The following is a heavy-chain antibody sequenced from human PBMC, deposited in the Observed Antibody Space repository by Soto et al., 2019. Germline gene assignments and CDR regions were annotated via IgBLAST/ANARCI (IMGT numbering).Heavy chain of an antibody. J-gene: IGHJ5*02. CDR1: GYTCTSYG. D-gene: IGHD6-13*01. CDR3: ARVSSRVPYNWFDP. V-gene: IGHV1-18*01. Sequence: QVQLVQSVAEVKKPGASVKVSCKPSGYTCTSYGISWVGQAPGQGLERMGWISAYNGNTNSAQKLQIRVTMTTDTSTSTAYVELGSPRSDDTAVYYCARVSSRVPYNWFDPWGQGTLVTVSS. CDR2: ISAYNGNT.